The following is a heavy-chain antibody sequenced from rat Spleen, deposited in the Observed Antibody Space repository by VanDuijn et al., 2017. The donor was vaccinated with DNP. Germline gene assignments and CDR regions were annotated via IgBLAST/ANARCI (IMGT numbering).Heavy chain of an antibody. CDR1: GYIFTINY. Sequence: QVQLQQSGTELAKPGSSVKISCKTSGYIFTINYIGWIKQTTGQGLEFIGYIHTGSGGTNYNEKFKGDATLTVDKSSSTAFMQLSSLTPGDSAVYYWARGGDGVWLAYWGQGVMVTVSS. D-gene: IGHD1-1*01. V-gene: IGHV1-43*01. CDR2: IHTGSGGT. CDR3: ARGGDGVWLAY. J-gene: IGHJ2*01.